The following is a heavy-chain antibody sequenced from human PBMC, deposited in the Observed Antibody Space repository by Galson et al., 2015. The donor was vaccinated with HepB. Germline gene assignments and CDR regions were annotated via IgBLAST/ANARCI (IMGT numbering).Heavy chain of an antibody. V-gene: IGHV4-39*07. J-gene: IGHJ4*02. CDR2: IYYSGST. CDR1: GGSISSSRYY. D-gene: IGHD6-19*01. Sequence: LSLTCTVSGGSISSSRYYWGWIRQPPGKGLEWIGSIYYSGSTYYNPSLKSRVTISVDTSKYQFSLKLSSVTAADTAVYYCARVLGIAVAGTHLPYYFDYWGQGTLVTVSS. CDR3: ARVLGIAVAGTHLPYYFDY.